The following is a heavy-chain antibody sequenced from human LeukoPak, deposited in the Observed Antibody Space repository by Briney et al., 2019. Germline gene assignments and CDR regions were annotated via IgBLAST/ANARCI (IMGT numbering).Heavy chain of an antibody. Sequence: ASVKVSCKASGYTFTSYYLHWVRQAPGQGLEWMGIITPSGGSTTYAQKFQGRVTMTRDTSTSTVYMELRSLRSGGTAVFYCARGNGALDAFDFWGQGTMVIV. CDR1: GYTFTSYY. CDR3: ARGNGALDAFDF. CDR2: ITPSGGST. D-gene: IGHD1-1*01. V-gene: IGHV1-46*01. J-gene: IGHJ3*01.